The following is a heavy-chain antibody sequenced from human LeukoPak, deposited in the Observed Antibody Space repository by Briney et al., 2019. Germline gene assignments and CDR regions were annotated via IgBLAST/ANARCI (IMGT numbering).Heavy chain of an antibody. Sequence: ASVKVSCKASGYTFTSYGISWVRQAPGQGLEWMGWISAYNGNTNYAQRLQGRVTMTTDTSTSTAYMELRSLRSDDTAVYYCARGYYYDSSGYVGYWGQGTLVTVSS. CDR1: GYTFTSYG. D-gene: IGHD3-22*01. CDR2: ISAYNGNT. V-gene: IGHV1-18*01. J-gene: IGHJ4*02. CDR3: ARGYYYDSSGYVGY.